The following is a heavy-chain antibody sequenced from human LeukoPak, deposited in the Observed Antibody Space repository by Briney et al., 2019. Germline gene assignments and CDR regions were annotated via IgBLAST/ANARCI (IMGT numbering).Heavy chain of an antibody. J-gene: IGHJ5*02. CDR2: IYTSGST. V-gene: IGHV4-4*07. D-gene: IGHD3-10*01. Sequence: SETLSLTCTVSGGSISSYYWSWIRQPAGKGLGWIGRIYTSGSTNYNPSLKSRVTMSVDTSKNQFSLKLSSVTAADTAVYYCARDYYGWFDPWGQGTLVTVSS. CDR3: ARDYYGWFDP. CDR1: GGSISSYY.